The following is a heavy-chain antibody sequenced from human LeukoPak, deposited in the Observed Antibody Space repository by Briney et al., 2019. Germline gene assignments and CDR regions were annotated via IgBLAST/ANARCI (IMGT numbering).Heavy chain of an antibody. CDR3: ARDPDELLAGDCYYGMDV. D-gene: IGHD2-15*01. CDR1: GYTFTGYY. Sequence: ASVKVSCKASGYTFTGYYMHWVRQAPGQGLEWMGWINPNSGGTNYAQKFQGRVTMTRDTSISTAYMELSRLRSDDTAVYYCARDPDELLAGDCYYGMDVWGQGTTVTVSS. V-gene: IGHV1-2*02. CDR2: INPNSGGT. J-gene: IGHJ6*02.